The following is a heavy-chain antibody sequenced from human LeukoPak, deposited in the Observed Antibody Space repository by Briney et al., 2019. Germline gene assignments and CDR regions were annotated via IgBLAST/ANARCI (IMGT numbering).Heavy chain of an antibody. CDR1: GGSISSGGYY. CDR2: IYYSGST. D-gene: IGHD2-2*01. Sequence: SETLSLTCTVSGGSISSGGYYWSWIRQHPGKGLEWIGYIYYSGSTYYNPSLKSRVNISVDTSKNQFSLKLSSVTAADTAVYYCARVGPPDCSSTSCYGAHFDYWGQGTLVTVSS. J-gene: IGHJ4*02. CDR3: ARVGPPDCSSTSCYGAHFDY. V-gene: IGHV4-31*03.